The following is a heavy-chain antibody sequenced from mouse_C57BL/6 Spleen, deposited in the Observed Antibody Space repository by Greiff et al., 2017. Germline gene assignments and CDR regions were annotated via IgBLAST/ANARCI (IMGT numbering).Heavy chain of an antibody. CDR3: ARVDYDDTYAMDY. J-gene: IGHJ4*01. D-gene: IGHD2-3*01. Sequence: QVHVKQSGAELAKPGASVKLSCKASGYTFTSYWMHWVKQRPGQGLEWIGYINPSSGYTKYNQKFKDKATLTADKSSSTAYMQLSSLTYEDSAVYYCARVDYDDTYAMDYWGQGTSVTVSS. CDR1: GYTFTSYW. V-gene: IGHV1-7*01. CDR2: INPSSGYT.